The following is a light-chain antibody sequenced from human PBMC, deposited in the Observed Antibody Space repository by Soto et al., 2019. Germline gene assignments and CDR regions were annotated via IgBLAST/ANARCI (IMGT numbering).Light chain of an antibody. Sequence: IFLTHSRVTLALSPWERATLCCRASQSVINNYLALYQQKPGQAPRLLIYGASNRATGIPDRSSGSGSGTDFTLTISRLEPEDFAVYYCQQYGSSGKFGQGTXVEIK. V-gene: IGKV3-20*01. CDR3: QQYGSSGK. CDR2: GAS. J-gene: IGKJ1*01. CDR1: QSVINNY.